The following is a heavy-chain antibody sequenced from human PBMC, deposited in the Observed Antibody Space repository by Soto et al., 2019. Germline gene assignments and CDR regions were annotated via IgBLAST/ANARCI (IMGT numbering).Heavy chain of an antibody. CDR3: ARDTPSGGYYYYYGMDV. CDR1: GYTFTGYY. V-gene: IGHV1-2*04. J-gene: IGHJ6*02. D-gene: IGHD3-16*01. Sequence: VASVKVSCKASGYTFTGYYMHWVRQAPGQGLEWMGWINPNIGSSTYAQKFQGWVTMTRDTSISTAYMELSRLRSDDTAVYYCARDTPSGGYYYYYGMDVWGQGTTVTVSS. CDR2: INPNIGSS.